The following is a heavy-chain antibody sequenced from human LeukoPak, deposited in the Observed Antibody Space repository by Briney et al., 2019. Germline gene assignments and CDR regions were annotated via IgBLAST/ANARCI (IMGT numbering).Heavy chain of an antibody. J-gene: IGHJ4*02. CDR2: IRSKANSYAT. V-gene: IGHV3-73*01. D-gene: IGHD1-26*01. CDR3: TCSGIVAATFDY. CDR1: GLTFSGSA. Sequence: GGSLGLSRAASGLTFSGSAMHWVRQASGKGLEWVGRIRSKANSYATAYAASVKGRFTISRDDSKNTAYLQMNSLKTEDTAVYYCTCSGIVAATFDYWGQGTLVTVSS.